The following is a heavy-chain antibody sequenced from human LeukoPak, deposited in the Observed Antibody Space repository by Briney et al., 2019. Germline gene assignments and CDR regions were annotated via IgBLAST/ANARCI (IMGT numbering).Heavy chain of an antibody. D-gene: IGHD5-18*01. Sequence: GGSLRLSCAASGFTFSNYWMHWVRQAPGKGLVWVSRINSDGSTTTYADSVKGRFTISRDNAKNTLYLQMNSLRAEDTAVYYCARAPPSSGYAYHFNIWGQGTMVTVSS. J-gene: IGHJ3*02. CDR3: ARAPPSSGYAYHFNI. CDR2: INSDGSTT. CDR1: GFTFSNYW. V-gene: IGHV3-74*01.